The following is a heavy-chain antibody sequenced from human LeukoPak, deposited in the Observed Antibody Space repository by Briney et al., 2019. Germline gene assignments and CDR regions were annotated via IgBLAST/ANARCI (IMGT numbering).Heavy chain of an antibody. CDR3: GPAASGSGYLMDYYYYGMDV. Sequence: ASVKVSCKASGYTFTSYDINWVRQATGQGLEWMGWMNPNSGNTGYAQKFQGRVTMTRNTSISTAYMELSSLRSEDTAVYARGPAASGSGYLMDYYYYGMDVWGQGTTVTVSS. CDR2: MNPNSGNT. D-gene: IGHD3-22*01. J-gene: IGHJ6*02. V-gene: IGHV1-8*01. CDR1: GYTFTSYD.